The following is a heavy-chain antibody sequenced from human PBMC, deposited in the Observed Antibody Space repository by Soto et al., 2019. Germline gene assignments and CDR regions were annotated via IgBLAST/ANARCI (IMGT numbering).Heavy chain of an antibody. CDR3: ARGLYYYDSSGYSPRYGMDV. Sequence: ASVKVSCKASGGTFSSYAISWVRQAPGQGLECMGGIIPIFGTANYAQKFQGRVTITADESTSTAYMELSSLRSEDTAVYYCARGLYYYDSSGYSPRYGMDVWGQGTTVTVSS. D-gene: IGHD3-22*01. V-gene: IGHV1-69*13. CDR1: GGTFSSYA. CDR2: IIPIFGTA. J-gene: IGHJ6*02.